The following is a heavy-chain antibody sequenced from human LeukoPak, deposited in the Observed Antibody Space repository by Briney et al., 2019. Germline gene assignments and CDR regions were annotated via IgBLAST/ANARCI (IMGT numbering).Heavy chain of an antibody. Sequence: SVKVSCKASGGTFSSYAISWVRQAPGQGLEWMGRIIPILGIANYAQKFQGRVTITADKSTSTAYMELSSPRSEDTAVYYCARDTTYYYDSSGYYHTFDYWGQGTLVTVSS. CDR2: IIPILGIA. J-gene: IGHJ4*02. CDR3: ARDTTYYYDSSGYYHTFDY. V-gene: IGHV1-69*04. D-gene: IGHD3-22*01. CDR1: GGTFSSYA.